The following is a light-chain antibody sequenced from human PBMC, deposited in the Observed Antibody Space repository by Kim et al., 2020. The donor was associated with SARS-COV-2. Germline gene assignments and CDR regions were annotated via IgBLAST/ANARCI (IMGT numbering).Light chain of an antibody. CDR3: QQSYSFPPT. CDR2: AAS. Sequence: DIQMTQSPSSLSAIVGDRVTITCRASQSISSDLNWYQQKPGKAPKLLIYAASSLQSGVPSRFSGSGSGTDFTLTISSLQPEDFATYYCQQSYSFPPTFGQGTKVDIK. J-gene: IGKJ1*01. CDR1: QSISSD. V-gene: IGKV1-39*01.